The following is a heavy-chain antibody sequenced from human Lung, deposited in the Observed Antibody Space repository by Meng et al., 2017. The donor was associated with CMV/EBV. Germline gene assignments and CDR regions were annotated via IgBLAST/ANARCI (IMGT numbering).Heavy chain of an antibody. CDR3: AKDRIAVVPKGGLIRPRGDYYYGMDV. Sequence: GGSLRPXXVTSGFTSSRNAMHWVRQAPGKGLEWVAFIRYDGSNKYYADSVKGRFTISRDKSKNTVYVQMNSLRAEDTAVYYCAKDRIAVVPKGGLIRPRGDYYYGMDVWGQGXTVTVSS. J-gene: IGHJ6*02. CDR2: IRYDGSNK. V-gene: IGHV3-30*02. CDR1: GFTSSRNA. D-gene: IGHD6-19*01.